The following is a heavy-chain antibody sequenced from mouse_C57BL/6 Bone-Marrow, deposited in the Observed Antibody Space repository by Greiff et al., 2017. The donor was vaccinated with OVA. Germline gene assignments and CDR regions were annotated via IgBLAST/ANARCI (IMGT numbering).Heavy chain of an antibody. V-gene: IGHV3-6*01. D-gene: IGHD3-3*01. J-gene: IGHJ2*01. CDR1: GYSITSGYS. Sequence: EVQLQQSGPGLVKPSQSLSLTCSVTGYSITSGYSWNWIRQFPGNKLEWMGYISYDGSNNYNPSLNNRISITRDTSKNQFFLKLNSVTTEDTATYYCARVRGQDYFDYWGQGTTLTVSS. CDR3: ARVRGQDYFDY. CDR2: ISYDGSN.